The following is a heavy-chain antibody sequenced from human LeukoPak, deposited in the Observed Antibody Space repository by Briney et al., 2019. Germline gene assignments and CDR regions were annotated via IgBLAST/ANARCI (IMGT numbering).Heavy chain of an antibody. CDR3: ARGARADIVGVPAAPEGGWFDP. CDR2: ISAYNGNT. V-gene: IGHV1-18*04. Sequence: ASVKVSCKASGYTFTSYGISWVRQAPGQGLEWMGWISAYNGNTNYAQKLQGRVTMTTDTSTSTAYMELRSLRSDDTAVYYCARGARADIVGVPAAPEGGWFDPWGRGTLVTVSS. CDR1: GYTFTSYG. J-gene: IGHJ5*02. D-gene: IGHD2-2*01.